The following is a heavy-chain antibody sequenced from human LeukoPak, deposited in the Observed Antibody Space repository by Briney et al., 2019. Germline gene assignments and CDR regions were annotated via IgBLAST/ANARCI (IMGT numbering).Heavy chain of an antibody. CDR1: GFTFSSYG. Sequence: GGSLRLSCAASGFTFSSYGMSWVRQAPGKGLEWVSAISGSGGSTYYADSVKGRFTISRDNSKNTLYLQMNSLRAEDTAVYYCAKPLRFGELIFDYWGQGTLVTVSS. CDR2: ISGSGGST. D-gene: IGHD3-10*01. CDR3: AKPLRFGELIFDY. J-gene: IGHJ4*02. V-gene: IGHV3-23*01.